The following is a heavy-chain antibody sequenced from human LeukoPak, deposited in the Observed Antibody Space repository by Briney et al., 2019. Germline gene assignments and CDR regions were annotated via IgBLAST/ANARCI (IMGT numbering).Heavy chain of an antibody. CDR3: ARGSVGYCSSTSCSHDPFDY. J-gene: IGHJ4*02. CDR2: IYYSGST. V-gene: IGHV4-59*01. Sequence: PSETLSLTCTVSGGSIGSYYWSWIRQPPGKGLEWIGYIYYSGSTNYNPSLKSRVTISVDTSKNQFSLKLSSVTAADTAVYYCARGSVGYCSSTSCSHDPFDYWGQGTLVTVSS. D-gene: IGHD2-2*03. CDR1: GGSIGSYY.